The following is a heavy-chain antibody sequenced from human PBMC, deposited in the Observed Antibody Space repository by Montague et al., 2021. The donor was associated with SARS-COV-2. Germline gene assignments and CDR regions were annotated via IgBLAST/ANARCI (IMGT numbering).Heavy chain of an antibody. J-gene: IGHJ6*02. CDR1: GFAFRSHW. CDR3: ARGVGITIFGDLSLEGDYYYSMDG. D-gene: IGHD3-3*01. CDR2: IDNDGSST. Sequence: SLRLSCAASGFAFRSHWMHWVRQVPEKGLVWVSRIDNDGSSTNYVDSVKGRFTISRDNAKNTLDLQMNSLRVEDTAVYYCARGVGITIFGDLSLEGDYYYSMDGWGQGTAVTVSS. V-gene: IGHV3-74*01.